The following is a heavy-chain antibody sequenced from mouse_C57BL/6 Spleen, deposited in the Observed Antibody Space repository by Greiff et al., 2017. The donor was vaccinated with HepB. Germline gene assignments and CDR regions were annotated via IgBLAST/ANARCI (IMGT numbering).Heavy chain of an antibody. CDR2: IHPNSGST. CDR3: ARGGYDGYDVDY. J-gene: IGHJ2*01. CDR1: GYTFTSYW. Sequence: QVQLQQPGAELVKPGASVKSSCKASGYTFTSYWMHWVKQRPGQGLEWIGMIHPNSGSTTYNEKFKSKATLTVDKSSSTAYMQLRSLTSEDSAVYYCARGGYDGYDVDYWGQGTTLTVSS. V-gene: IGHV1-64*01. D-gene: IGHD2-3*01.